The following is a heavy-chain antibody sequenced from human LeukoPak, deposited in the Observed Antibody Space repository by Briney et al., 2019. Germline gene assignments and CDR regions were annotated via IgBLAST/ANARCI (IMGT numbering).Heavy chain of an antibody. CDR3: TTAPSHYNFNSFDY. V-gene: IGHV3-15*01. Sequence: PGGSLRLSCVASGLSLSHAWMSWVRQTPGKGLEWIGRIKSKSDGDSKDYAAPVRDRFTISRDDWKDTVFLEMTTLRTEDTGVYFCTTAPSHYNFNSFDYWGQGTVVTVSS. J-gene: IGHJ4*02. D-gene: IGHD3-3*01. CDR2: IKSKSDGDSK. CDR1: GLSLSHAW.